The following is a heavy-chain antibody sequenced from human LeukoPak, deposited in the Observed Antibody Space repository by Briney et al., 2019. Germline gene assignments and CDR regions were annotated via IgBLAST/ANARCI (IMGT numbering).Heavy chain of an antibody. CDR3: ARERIINYVHYYYGMDV. V-gene: IGHV3-33*01. Sequence: GGSLRLSCAASGFTFSSYGMHWVRQAPGKGLEWVAVIWYDGSNKYYADSVKGRFTISRDNSKNTLYLQMNSLRAEDTAVYYCARERIINYVHYYYGMDVWGQGTTVTVSS. CDR1: GFTFSSYG. D-gene: IGHD4-11*01. CDR2: IWYDGSNK. J-gene: IGHJ6*02.